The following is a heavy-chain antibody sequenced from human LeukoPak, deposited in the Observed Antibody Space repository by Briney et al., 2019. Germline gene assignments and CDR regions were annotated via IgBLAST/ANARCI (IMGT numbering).Heavy chain of an antibody. V-gene: IGHV1-2*02. CDR3: ARDDCSSTSCKRMDV. J-gene: IGHJ6*04. Sequence: ASVKVSCKASGYTFTGYYMHWVRQAPGQGLEWMGWISPNSGGTNYAQKFQGRVTMTRDTSISTAYMELSRLRSDDTAVYYCARDDCSSTSCKRMDVWGKGTTVTVSS. D-gene: IGHD2-2*01. CDR1: GYTFTGYY. CDR2: ISPNSGGT.